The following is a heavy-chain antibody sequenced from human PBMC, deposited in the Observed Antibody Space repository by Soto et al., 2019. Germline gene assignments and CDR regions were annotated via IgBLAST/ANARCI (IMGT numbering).Heavy chain of an antibody. V-gene: IGHV1-18*01. CDR2: ISAYNGNT. CDR1: GYTFTSYG. Sequence: ASVKVSCTASGYTFTSYGISWVRQAPGQGLEWMGWISAYNGNTNYAQKLQGRVTMTTDTSTSTAYMELRSLRSDDTAVYYCARWVTSSARYGDYAAGDFDYWGQGTLVTVSS. J-gene: IGHJ4*02. CDR3: ARWVTSSARYGDYAAGDFDY. D-gene: IGHD4-17*01.